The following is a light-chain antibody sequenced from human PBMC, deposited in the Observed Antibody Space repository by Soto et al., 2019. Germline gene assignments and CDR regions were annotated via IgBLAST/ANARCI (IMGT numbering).Light chain of an antibody. J-gene: IGLJ3*02. CDR2: DVT. CDR1: SSDVGGYNY. Sequence: QSALTQPRSVSGSPGQSVTISCTGTSSDVGGYNYVSWYQHHPGKAPKLMIYDVTKRPSGVRDRFSASKSGNTASLTISGLQAEDEADYYCCSYAGSYTWVFGGGTKVTVL. CDR3: CSYAGSYTWV. V-gene: IGLV2-11*01.